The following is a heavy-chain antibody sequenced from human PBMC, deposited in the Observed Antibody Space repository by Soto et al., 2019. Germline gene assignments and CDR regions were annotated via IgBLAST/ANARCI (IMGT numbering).Heavy chain of an antibody. J-gene: IGHJ4*02. D-gene: IGHD4-17*01. CDR2: ISGRNGNT. V-gene: IGHV1-18*04. CDR1: GYSFSDFG. CDR3: ARSDYYEATGTFEN. Sequence: QVHLVQSGGELKKPGASVKVSCKASGYSFSDFGITWVRQAPGQGLEWMGWISGRNGNTNYAQKVQGRVTLTADTSTSTAYMEMSALTSDDTGIYYCARSDYYEATGTFENWGQGTPVTVSS.